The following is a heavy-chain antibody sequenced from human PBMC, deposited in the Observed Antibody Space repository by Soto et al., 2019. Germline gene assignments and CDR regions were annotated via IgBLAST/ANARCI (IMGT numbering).Heavy chain of an antibody. D-gene: IGHD6-25*01. Sequence: PSETLSLTCSVSGDSMRGYHFYWGWIRQAPGRGLEWIGSAYFSGGNTYYSPSLKSRVSISVDTSKNEFSLRLTSLTAADTAVYFCAYGSSSAWIDYWGQGTLVTVSS. V-gene: IGHV4-39*01. J-gene: IGHJ4*02. CDR2: AYFSGGNT. CDR1: GDSMRGYHFY. CDR3: AYGSSSAWIDY.